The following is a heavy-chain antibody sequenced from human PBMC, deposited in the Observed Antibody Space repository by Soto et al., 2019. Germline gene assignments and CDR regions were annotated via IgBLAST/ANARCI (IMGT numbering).Heavy chain of an antibody. D-gene: IGHD4-4*01. V-gene: IGHV4-59*02. J-gene: IGHJ4*01. Sequence: TMSLTCYVSGWSVSSFCWTCIRQSPGKGLESIAYVCSSGSTNYNPSLESRVAISLDTSKNQFSLRLTSVTAADTAVYFCARLKGDYSNYWLDYWGHGTLVTVSS. CDR1: GWSVSSFC. CDR2: VCSSGST. CDR3: ARLKGDYSNYWLDY.